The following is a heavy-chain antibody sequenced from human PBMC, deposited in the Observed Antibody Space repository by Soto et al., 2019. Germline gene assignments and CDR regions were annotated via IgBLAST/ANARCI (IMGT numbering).Heavy chain of an antibody. D-gene: IGHD3-3*01. Sequence: SETLSLTCTVSGGSISSYYWSWIRQPPGKGLEWIGYIYYSGSTNYNPSLKSRVTISVDTSKNQSSLKLSSVTAADTAVYYCARHVTIFGEAIHMDVWGKGNTVTVSS. CDR2: IYYSGST. J-gene: IGHJ6*03. CDR1: GGSISSYY. V-gene: IGHV4-59*08. CDR3: ARHVTIFGEAIHMDV.